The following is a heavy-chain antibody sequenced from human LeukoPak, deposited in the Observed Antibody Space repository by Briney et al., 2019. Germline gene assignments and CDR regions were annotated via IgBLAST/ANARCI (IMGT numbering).Heavy chain of an antibody. CDR1: GFTFSSYG. CDR3: ARVSEDHTSGWYEEYFQH. V-gene: IGHV3-33*01. J-gene: IGHJ1*01. D-gene: IGHD6-19*01. Sequence: PERPLRLSCAASGFTFSSYGMHWVRQAPGKGLEWVAVIWYDGSKKNYADSVKRRFTVSRNNSKNTLYLQMNSLTVEDTAVYFCARVSEDHTSGWYEEYFQHWGQGTLVTVSS. CDR2: IWYDGSKK.